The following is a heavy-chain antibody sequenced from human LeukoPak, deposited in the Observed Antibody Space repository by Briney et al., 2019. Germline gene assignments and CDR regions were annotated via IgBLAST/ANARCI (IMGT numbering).Heavy chain of an antibody. CDR1: GYTFTSYG. J-gene: IGHJ5*02. D-gene: IGHD3-22*01. V-gene: IGHV1-2*02. CDR2: INPNSGGT. Sequence: ASVKVSCKASGYTFTSYGISWVRQAPGQGLEWMGWINPNSGGTNYAQKFQGRVTMTRDTSISTAYMELSRLRSDDTAVYYCARINSSGYYYVGNWFDPWGQGTLVTVSS. CDR3: ARINSSGYYYVGNWFDP.